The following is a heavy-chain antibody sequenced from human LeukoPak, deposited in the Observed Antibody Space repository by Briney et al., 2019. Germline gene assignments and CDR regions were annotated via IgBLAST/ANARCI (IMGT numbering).Heavy chain of an antibody. Sequence: GGSLRLSCAASGFIFSSYAMSWVRQAPGQGLEWASAISGGSDSTFYADSVKGRFTISRDNSKNTLYLQMNSLRAEDTAVYYCAKDLVLPAYQPFDSWGQGTLVTVSS. CDR3: AKDLVLPAYQPFDS. CDR2: ISGGSDST. J-gene: IGHJ4*02. V-gene: IGHV3-23*01. D-gene: IGHD3-9*01. CDR1: GFIFSSYA.